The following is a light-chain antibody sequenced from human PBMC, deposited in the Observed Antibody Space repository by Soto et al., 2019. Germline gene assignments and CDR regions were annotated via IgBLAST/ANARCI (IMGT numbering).Light chain of an antibody. Sequence: EIVMTQSPATLSVSPGESATLSCRASQSVNRFLAWYQQKPGQAPRLLIYDASNRATGIPARFSGSGSGTDFTLTISSLEPEDFAVYYCQQRSNWPLTFGGGTKVDIK. J-gene: IGKJ4*01. V-gene: IGKV3-11*01. CDR3: QQRSNWPLT. CDR1: QSVNRF. CDR2: DAS.